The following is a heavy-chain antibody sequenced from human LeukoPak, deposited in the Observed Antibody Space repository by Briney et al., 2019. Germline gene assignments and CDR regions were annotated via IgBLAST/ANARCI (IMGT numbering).Heavy chain of an antibody. CDR1: GYSFTSYW. V-gene: IGHV5-51*01. Sequence: GESLKISCKGSGYSFTSYWIGWVRQMPGKGLEWMGIIYPGDSDTRYSPSFQGQVTISADKSISTAYLQWSSLKASDTAMYYCARHLYYGSGSNLDAFDIWDQGTMVTVSS. CDR2: IYPGDSDT. CDR3: ARHLYYGSGSNLDAFDI. D-gene: IGHD3-10*01. J-gene: IGHJ3*02.